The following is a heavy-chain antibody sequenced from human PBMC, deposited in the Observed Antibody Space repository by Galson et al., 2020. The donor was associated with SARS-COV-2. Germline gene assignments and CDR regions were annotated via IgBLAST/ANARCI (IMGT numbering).Heavy chain of an antibody. CDR2: INHSGST. CDR1: GGSFSGYY. CDR3: ARAVLWFGDYYYGMDV. Sequence: SETLSLTCAVYGGSFSGYYWSWIRQPPGKGLEWIGEINHSGSTNYNPSLKSRVTISVDTSKNQFSLKLSSVTAADTAVYYCARAVLWFGDYYYGMDVWGQGTTVTVSS. V-gene: IGHV4-34*01. D-gene: IGHD3-10*01. J-gene: IGHJ6*02.